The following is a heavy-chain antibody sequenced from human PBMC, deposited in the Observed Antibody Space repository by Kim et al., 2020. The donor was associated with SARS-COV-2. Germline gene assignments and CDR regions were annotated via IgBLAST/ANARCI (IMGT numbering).Heavy chain of an antibody. Sequence: ASVKVSCKASGYTFTSYYMHWVRQAPGQGLEWMGIINPSGGSTSYAQKFQGRVTMTRDTSTSTVYMELSSLRSEDTAVYYCARPSGSTTVGRRPYYYYGMDVWGQGTTVTVSS. CDR3: ARPSGSTTVGRRPYYYYGMDV. D-gene: IGHD4-17*01. V-gene: IGHV1-46*01. J-gene: IGHJ6*02. CDR1: GYTFTSYY. CDR2: INPSGGST.